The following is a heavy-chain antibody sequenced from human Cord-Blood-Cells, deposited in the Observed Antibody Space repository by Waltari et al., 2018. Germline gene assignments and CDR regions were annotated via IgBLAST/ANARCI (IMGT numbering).Heavy chain of an antibody. Sequence: EVQLVESGGGLVQPGGSLRLSCAASGFTFSSYSMNWVRQAPGKELEWVSYINSSSSTIYYADAVKGRFTISRHNAKNSLYLQMNSLRAEDTAVYYCARDLPDFWSGYYNYYYGMDVWGQGP. D-gene: IGHD3-3*01. CDR2: INSSSSTI. CDR1: GFTFSSYS. V-gene: IGHV3-48*01. CDR3: ARDLPDFWSGYYNYYYGMDV. J-gene: IGHJ6*02.